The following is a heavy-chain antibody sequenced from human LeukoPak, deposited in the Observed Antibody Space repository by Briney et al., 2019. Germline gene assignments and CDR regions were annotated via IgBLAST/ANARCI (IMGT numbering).Heavy chain of an antibody. CDR2: IYPGDSDT. Sequence: GASLKISCKGSGYSFTSYWIGWVRQMPGKGLEWMGIIYPGDSDTRYSPSFQGQVTISADKSISTAYLQWSSLKASDTAMYYCARSGYSSGWYPDYHYYMDVWGKGTTVTISS. V-gene: IGHV5-51*01. D-gene: IGHD6-19*01. J-gene: IGHJ6*03. CDR1: GYSFTSYW. CDR3: ARSGYSSGWYPDYHYYMDV.